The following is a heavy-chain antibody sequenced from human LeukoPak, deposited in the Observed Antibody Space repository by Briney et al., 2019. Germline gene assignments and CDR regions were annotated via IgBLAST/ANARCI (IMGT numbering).Heavy chain of an antibody. D-gene: IGHD3-10*01. CDR1: GFTVSGNY. V-gene: IGHV3-66*02. Sequence: GGSLRLSCAASGFTVSGNYMSWVRQAPGKGLEWVSVIYSGASTYYADSVKGRFTISRDNSKNTLFLQMNSLRPEDTAVYYCARGTYGNYYFDYWGQGTLVTVSS. CDR3: ARGTYGNYYFDY. J-gene: IGHJ4*02. CDR2: IYSGAST.